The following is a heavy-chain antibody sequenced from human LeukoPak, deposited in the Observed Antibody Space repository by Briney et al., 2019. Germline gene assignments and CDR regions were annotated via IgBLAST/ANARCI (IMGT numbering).Heavy chain of an antibody. V-gene: IGHV3-30-3*01. CDR2: ISYDGGNE. CDR3: ARDNYGFDY. CDR1: GIXFSTYA. D-gene: IGHD3-16*01. Sequence: GSLRLSCAASGIXFSTYAMHWVRQAPGKGLEWVAFISYDGGNEYYADSVKGRFTISRDNSKNTLFLQMISLRAEDTALYYCARDNYGFDYWGQGTLVTVSS. J-gene: IGHJ4*02.